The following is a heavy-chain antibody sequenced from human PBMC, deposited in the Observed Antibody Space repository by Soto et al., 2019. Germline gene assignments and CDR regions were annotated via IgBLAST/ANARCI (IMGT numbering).Heavy chain of an antibody. CDR3: ARGGGRRDWYCDL. V-gene: IGHV3-30-3*01. CDR2: ISYDGSNK. Sequence: QVQLVESGGGVVQPGRSLRLSCAASGFTFSSYAMHWVRQAPGKGLEWVAGISYDGSNKYYADSVKGRFTISRDNSKNTLYLQMNSLRAEDTAVDYCARGGGRRDWYCDLWGRGTLVTVSS. D-gene: IGHD3-16*01. J-gene: IGHJ2*01. CDR1: GFTFSSYA.